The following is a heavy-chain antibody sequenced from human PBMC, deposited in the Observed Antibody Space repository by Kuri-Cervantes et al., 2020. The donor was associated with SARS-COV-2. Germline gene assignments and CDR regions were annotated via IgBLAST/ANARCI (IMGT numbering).Heavy chain of an antibody. CDR3: TTDQGPQGGGFDY. V-gene: IGHV3-23*01. CDR2: ISGSGGST. J-gene: IGHJ4*02. D-gene: IGHD3-16*01. CDR1: GFTFSSYA. Sequence: GGSLRLSCAASGFTFSSYAMSRVRQAPGKGLEWVSAISGSGGSTYYADSVKGRFTISRDNSKNTLYLQMNSLRAEDTAVYYCTTDQGPQGGGFDYWGQGTLVTVSS.